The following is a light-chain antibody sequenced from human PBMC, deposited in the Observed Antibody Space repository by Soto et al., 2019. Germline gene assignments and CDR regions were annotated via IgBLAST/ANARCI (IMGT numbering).Light chain of an antibody. J-gene: IGKJ3*01. Sequence: IQLTQSPSSLSASVGDRVTISCRASQGIANFLAWYQQKPGKAPKLLIYGASTLQSWVPSRFSGSGSGTDVTLTISSLQPEDFATYYCQQLNSFPIPFGPGTKVDIK. CDR3: QQLNSFPIP. CDR1: QGIANF. CDR2: GAS. V-gene: IGKV1-9*01.